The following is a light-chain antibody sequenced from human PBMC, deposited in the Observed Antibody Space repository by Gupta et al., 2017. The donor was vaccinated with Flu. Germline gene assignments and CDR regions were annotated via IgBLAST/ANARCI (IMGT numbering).Light chain of an antibody. CDR1: SSNIGRNV. CDR3: AAWDDSLNGLWV. J-gene: IGLJ3*02. CDR2: NDN. Sequence: SSNIGRNVVSWYQHVPGRAPKLLIYNDNQRPSGVPDRFSGSKSGTSASLAISGLQSEDEADYYCAAWDDSLNGLWVFGGGTQLTVL. V-gene: IGLV1-44*01.